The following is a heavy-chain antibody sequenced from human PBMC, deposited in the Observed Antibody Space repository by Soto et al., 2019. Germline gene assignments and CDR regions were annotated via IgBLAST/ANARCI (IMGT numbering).Heavy chain of an antibody. J-gene: IGHJ4*02. V-gene: IGHV3-23*01. D-gene: IGHD6-19*01. Sequence: EVQLLESGGGFVQSGGSLRLSCAASKFTFSSYVISWVRQAPGKGLEWVSGISAPGKTTYYADTLRGRFTISRDNFANMVYVQKNNLGDDDKAIYFCAKEGWLGKGWFDFWGEGAVVTASS. CDR2: ISAPGKTT. CDR1: KFTFSSYV. CDR3: AKEGWLGKGWFDF.